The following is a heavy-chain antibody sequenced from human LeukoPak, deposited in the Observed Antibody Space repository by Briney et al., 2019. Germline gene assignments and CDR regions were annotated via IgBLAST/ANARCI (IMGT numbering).Heavy chain of an antibody. Sequence: GGSLRLSCAASGFTFSSYSMNWVRQAPGKGLEWVSSISSSSSYIYYADAVKGRFTISRDNAKNSLYLQMNSLRAEDTAVYYCARGTNNYYDSSGYQYFSRLIGYWGQGTLVTVSS. CDR1: GFTFSSYS. D-gene: IGHD3-22*01. V-gene: IGHV3-21*01. J-gene: IGHJ4*02. CDR2: ISSSSSYI. CDR3: ARGTNNYYDSSGYQYFSRLIGY.